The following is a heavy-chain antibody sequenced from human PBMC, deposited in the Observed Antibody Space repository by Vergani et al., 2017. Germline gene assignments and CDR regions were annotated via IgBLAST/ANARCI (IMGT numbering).Heavy chain of an antibody. D-gene: IGHD3-16*01. J-gene: IGHJ4*02. CDR3: AKPMEGGTYGLVY. Sequence: EVQLVESGGGLVQPGGSLRLSCAASGFTFSSYSMHWVRQAPGKGLEWVSYISSSSSTIYYADSVQGRFTISRDNSKNSLYLQMNSLRAEDTAVYYCAKPMEGGTYGLVYWGQGTLVTVSS. V-gene: IGHV3-48*01. CDR1: GFTFSSYS. CDR2: ISSSSSTI.